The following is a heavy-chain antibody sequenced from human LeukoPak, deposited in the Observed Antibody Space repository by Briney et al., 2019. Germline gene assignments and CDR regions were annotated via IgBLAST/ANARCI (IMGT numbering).Heavy chain of an antibody. D-gene: IGHD3-16*01. CDR2: IKQDGSEK. Sequence: PGGSLRLSCTDSGFTFSSFWMNWVRQAPGKGLEWVANIKQDGSEKYYVDSVKGRFTISRENAKNSVSLQMHSLRAEHTAVYYCARGQFGDYDRGHGALLTVSS. CDR3: ARGQFGDYD. CDR1: GFTFSSFW. V-gene: IGHV3-7*01. J-gene: IGHJ4*03.